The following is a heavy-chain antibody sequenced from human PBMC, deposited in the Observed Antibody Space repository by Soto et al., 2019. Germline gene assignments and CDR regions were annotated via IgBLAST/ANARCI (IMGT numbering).Heavy chain of an antibody. D-gene: IGHD5-18*01. CDR3: ARGRRGFGYSYGWGDYYGMDV. J-gene: IGHJ6*02. CDR1: GGSFSGYY. V-gene: IGHV4-34*01. CDR2: INHSGST. Sequence: KPSETLSLTCAVYGGSFSGYYWSWIRQPPGKGLEWIGEINHSGSTNYNPSLKSRVTISVDTSKNQFSLKLSSVTAAETAVYYCARGRRGFGYSYGWGDYYGMDVWGQGTTVTVSS.